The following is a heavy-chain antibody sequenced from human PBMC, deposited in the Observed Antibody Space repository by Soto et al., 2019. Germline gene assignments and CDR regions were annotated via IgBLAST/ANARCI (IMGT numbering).Heavy chain of an antibody. CDR1: GFTFSSYS. V-gene: IGHV3-48*02. CDR2: ISSSSSTI. Sequence: EVQLVESGGGLVQPGGSLRLSCAASGFTFSSYSMNWVRQAPGKGLEWVSYISSSSSTIYYADSVKGRFTISRDNAQNSLYLQINSLRDEDTAVYYSARDAGYSYGPFDYWGQGTLVTVSS. D-gene: IGHD5-18*01. J-gene: IGHJ4*02. CDR3: ARDAGYSYGPFDY.